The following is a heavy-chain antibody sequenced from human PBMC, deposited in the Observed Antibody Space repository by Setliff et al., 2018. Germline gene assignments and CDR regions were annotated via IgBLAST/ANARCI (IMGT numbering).Heavy chain of an antibody. V-gene: IGHV4-4*08. D-gene: IGHD2-8*01. Sequence: PSETLSLTCSVSGGSISSYHWSWIRQPPGKGLEWIGSTYSSGSTNYNPSLKSRVTISVDTSKNQFSLNLTSVTAADTAVYYCAREGFYCTNGVCYRPLDYWGQGTLVTVSS. CDR1: GGSISSYH. CDR2: TYSSGST. J-gene: IGHJ4*02. CDR3: AREGFYCTNGVCYRPLDY.